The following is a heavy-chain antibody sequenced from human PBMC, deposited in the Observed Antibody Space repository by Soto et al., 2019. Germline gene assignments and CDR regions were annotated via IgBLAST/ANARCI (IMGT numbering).Heavy chain of an antibody. V-gene: IGHV4-31*03. CDR3: ARSYGDWVINYYYYGMDV. D-gene: IGHD3-16*01. J-gene: IGHJ6*02. Sequence: SETLSLTFTLSGGSISSGGYYWSWIRKHPGKGLEWIWFIYYSGSTYYNPSLKSRVTISVDTSKNQFSLKLSSVTAADTAVYYCARSYGDWVINYYYYGMDVWGQGTTVT. CDR2: IYYSGST. CDR1: GGSISSGGYY.